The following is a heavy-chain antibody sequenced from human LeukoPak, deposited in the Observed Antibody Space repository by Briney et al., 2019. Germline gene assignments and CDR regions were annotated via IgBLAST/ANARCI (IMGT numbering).Heavy chain of an antibody. J-gene: IGHJ5*02. CDR3: ARAPQVTARSRVVRDWFDP. D-gene: IGHD2-15*01. CDR1: GYTFTGYY. Sequence: ASVKVSCKASGYTFTGYYKHWVRQAPGQGLEWMGWINPNSGGTNYAQKFQGRVTMTRDTSISTAYMELSRLRSDDTAVYYCARAPQVTARSRVVRDWFDPWGQGTLVTVSS. CDR2: INPNSGGT. V-gene: IGHV1-2*02.